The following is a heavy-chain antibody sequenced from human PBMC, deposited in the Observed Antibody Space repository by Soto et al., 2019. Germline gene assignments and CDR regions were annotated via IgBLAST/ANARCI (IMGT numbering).Heavy chain of an antibody. V-gene: IGHV3-48*01. CDR1: GFTFSTYS. J-gene: IGHJ4*02. CDR2: ISSSGSTF. CDR3: ARESFDSSANRRDYYFDY. Sequence: EVQLVESGGGLVQPGGSLRLSCAASGFTFSTYSMNWVRQAPGKGLEWVSYISSSGSTFYYADSVKGRFTISRDNDMKSXXLQMNSLRAEDTAVYYCARESFDSSANRRDYYFDYWGQGTLVIVSS. D-gene: IGHD3-22*01.